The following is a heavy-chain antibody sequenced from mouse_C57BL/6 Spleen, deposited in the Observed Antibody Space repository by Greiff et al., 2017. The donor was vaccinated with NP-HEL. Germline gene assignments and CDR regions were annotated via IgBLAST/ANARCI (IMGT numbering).Heavy chain of an antibody. CDR1: GYAFSSSW. J-gene: IGHJ4*01. D-gene: IGHD1-1*01. Sequence: QVQLQQSGPELVKPGASVKISCKASGYAFSSSWMNWVKQRPGKGLEWIGRIYPGDGDTNYNGKFKGKATLTADKSSSTAYMQLSSLTSEYSAVYFCARAGSSYFYAMDYWGQGASVTVSS. CDR2: IYPGDGDT. CDR3: ARAGSSYFYAMDY. V-gene: IGHV1-82*01.